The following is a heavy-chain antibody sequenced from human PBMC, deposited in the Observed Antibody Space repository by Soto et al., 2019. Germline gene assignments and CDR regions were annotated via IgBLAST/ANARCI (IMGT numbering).Heavy chain of an antibody. J-gene: IGHJ5*02. CDR1: GLTLRSYA. CDR2: ISGRSAVP. Sequence: EGQLLQSGGDLVLPGGSLRLSCAGSGLTLRSYAMTWIRQTPEKGLEWVSTISGRSAVPSYADSVNGRFAVSRDNSQNTVYLQMNTLRPDDTATYYCAKGGPFTGGFDPWGQGSLVTVSS. CDR3: AKGGPFTGGFDP. V-gene: IGHV3-23*01. D-gene: IGHD3-16*01.